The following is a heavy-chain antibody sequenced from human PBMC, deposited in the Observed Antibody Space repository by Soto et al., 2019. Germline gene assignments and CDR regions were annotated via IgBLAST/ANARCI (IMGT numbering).Heavy chain of an antibody. D-gene: IGHD5-18*01. CDR3: ANEDAAYSYAIYSYYGMDV. CDR2: ISGSGGST. CDR1: GFTFSGYA. V-gene: IGHV3-23*01. Sequence: HPGGSLRLSCAASGFTFSGYAMSWVRQAPGKGLEWVSAISGSGGSTCYADSVKGRFTISRDNSKNTLYLQMNSLRAEDTAVYYCANEDAAYSYAIYSYYGMDVWGQGTTVTVSS. J-gene: IGHJ6*02.